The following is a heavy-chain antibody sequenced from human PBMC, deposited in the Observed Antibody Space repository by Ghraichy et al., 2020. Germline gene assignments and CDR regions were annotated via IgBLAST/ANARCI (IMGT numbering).Heavy chain of an antibody. CDR1: GFTFSNYS. CDR2: ISSSSSYI. Sequence: GGSLRLSCAASGFTFSNYSMNWVRQAPGKGLEWVSSISSSSSYIYYADSVKGRFTISRDNAKNSLHLQMNSLRVEDTAVYYCASGYCSGGSCRMYYYYGMDVWGQGTTVTVSS. J-gene: IGHJ6*02. V-gene: IGHV3-21*01. CDR3: ASGYCSGGSCRMYYYYGMDV. D-gene: IGHD2-15*01.